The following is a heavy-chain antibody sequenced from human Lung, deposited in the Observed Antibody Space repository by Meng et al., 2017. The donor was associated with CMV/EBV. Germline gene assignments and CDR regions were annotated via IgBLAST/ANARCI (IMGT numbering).Heavy chain of an antibody. CDR1: GFTFSCYG. CDR3: ARAQVYYFDY. D-gene: IGHD2-8*01. V-gene: IGHV3-21*06. CDR2: ISSSSSSI. J-gene: IGHJ4*02. Sequence: LSCAASGFTFSCYGMNCVRQAPGKVLVCFSSISSSSSSIYYADSVKGPFTISRDNAKNSLYLQMSSLRAEDTAVYYCARAQVYYFDYWGQGTLVTVSS.